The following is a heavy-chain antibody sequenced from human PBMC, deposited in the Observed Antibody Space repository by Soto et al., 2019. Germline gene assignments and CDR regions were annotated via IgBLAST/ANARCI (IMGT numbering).Heavy chain of an antibody. Sequence: QVHLVQSGGEVKKPGASVKVSCKASGYTFTNYGVNWVRQAPGQGLEWMGWINTYNGNTNYAQRLQGRVTLTTDTSTRTAYMELRSVTSDDTAVYYCARGSSHVDFDYWGQGTLVTVSS. CDR3: ARGSSHVDFDY. D-gene: IGHD6-13*01. J-gene: IGHJ4*02. CDR2: INTYNGNT. CDR1: GYTFTNYG. V-gene: IGHV1-18*01.